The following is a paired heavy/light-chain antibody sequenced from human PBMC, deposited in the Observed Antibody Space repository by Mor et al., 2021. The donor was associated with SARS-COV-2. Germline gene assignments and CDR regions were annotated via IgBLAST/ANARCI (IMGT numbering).Light chain of an antibody. CDR3: QQYGSSPHT. CDR1: QSVSSSY. J-gene: IGKJ5*01. Sequence: VLTQSPGTLSLSPGERATLSCKASQSVSSSYLAWYQQKPGQAPRLLIYGASSGATGIPDRFSGSGSGTDFTLTISRLEPEDFAVYYCQQYGSSPHTFGQGTRLEIK. V-gene: IGKV3-20*01. CDR2: GAS.
Heavy chain of an antibody. CDR1: GYTFPTYD. CDR3: ARQMVYATYYYYGMDV. V-gene: IGHV1-8*01. CDR2: MNPNSGNT. D-gene: IGHD2-8*01. J-gene: IGHJ6*02. Sequence: QVQLVQSGAEVKKPGASVKVSCKASGYTFPTYDINWVRQAPGQGLEWMGWMNPNSGNTGYAQKFQGRVIMTRNTSISTAYMELSSLRSEDTAVYYCARQMVYATYYYYGMDVWGQGTTVTVSS.